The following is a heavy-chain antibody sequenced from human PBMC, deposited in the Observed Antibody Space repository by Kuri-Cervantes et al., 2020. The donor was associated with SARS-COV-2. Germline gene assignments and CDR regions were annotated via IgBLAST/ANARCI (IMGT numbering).Heavy chain of an antibody. J-gene: IGHJ4*02. V-gene: IGHV3-7*02. CDR3: AMKSTRNNYYDSSGSFDY. Sequence: GESLKISCAASGFTFSSYWMSWVRQAPGKGLEWVANIKQDGSEEYYVDSVKGRFTISRDNAKNSLYLQMNSLRAEDTAVYYCAMKSTRNNYYDSSGSFDYWGQGTLVTVSS. D-gene: IGHD3-22*01. CDR1: GFTFSSYW. CDR2: IKQDGSEE.